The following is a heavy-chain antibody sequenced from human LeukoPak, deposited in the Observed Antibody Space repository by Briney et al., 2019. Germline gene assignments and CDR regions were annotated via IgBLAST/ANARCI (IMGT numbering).Heavy chain of an antibody. J-gene: IGHJ3*02. CDR3: AEDLVGTGAFDI. Sequence: GGSLRLSCVGFEFTFSSYAMGWVRQAPGEGLEWVSVISGNSGNKYYADFVKGRFTISRDNSKNTLYLQMNSLRAEDTAVYYCAEDLVGTGAFDIWGQGTMVTVSS. CDR2: ISGNSGNK. D-gene: IGHD2-21*02. CDR1: EFTFSSYA. V-gene: IGHV3-23*01.